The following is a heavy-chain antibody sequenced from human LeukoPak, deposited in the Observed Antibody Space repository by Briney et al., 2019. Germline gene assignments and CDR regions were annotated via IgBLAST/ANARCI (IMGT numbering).Heavy chain of an antibody. Sequence: GGSLSLSCAASGFALSGAAMTWVRQATGKGLEWVSIITGGDDRTYYADSVKGRFTISRDYSRNTLHLQMNSLRVEDTAIYYCAKGPQLGSGYHPDYWGQGTLVTVSS. J-gene: IGHJ4*02. CDR1: GFALSGAA. CDR2: ITGGDDRT. D-gene: IGHD3-22*01. V-gene: IGHV3-23*01. CDR3: AKGPQLGSGYHPDY.